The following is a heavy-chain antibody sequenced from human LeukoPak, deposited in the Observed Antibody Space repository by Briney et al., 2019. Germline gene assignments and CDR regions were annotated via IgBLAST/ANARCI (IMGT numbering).Heavy chain of an antibody. CDR2: ISSSGSTI. D-gene: IGHD6-19*01. CDR1: GFTFSDYY. Sequence: NPGGSLRLSCAASGFTFSDYYMSWIRQAPGKGLEWVSYISSSGSTIYYADSVKGRFTISRDNAKNSLYLQMNSLRAEDTAVYYCARDQRESSGWYYDYWGQGTLVTVSS. V-gene: IGHV3-11*01. J-gene: IGHJ4*02. CDR3: ARDQRESSGWYYDY.